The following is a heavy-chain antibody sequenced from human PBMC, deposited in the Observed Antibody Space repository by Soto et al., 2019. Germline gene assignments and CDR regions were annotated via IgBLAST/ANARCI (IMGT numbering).Heavy chain of an antibody. Sequence: EVQLLESGGGLVQPGGSLRLSCAASGFTFSSYAMSWVRQAPGKGLEWVSAISGSGGSTYYADSVKGRFTISRDNSKNPLYLQMNSLRAEDTAVYYCAKDLGCSTVTLPPPCYYYGMDVWGQGTTVTVSS. CDR1: GFTFSSYA. J-gene: IGHJ6*02. D-gene: IGHD4-17*01. CDR3: AKDLGCSTVTLPPPCYYYGMDV. V-gene: IGHV3-23*01. CDR2: ISGSGGST.